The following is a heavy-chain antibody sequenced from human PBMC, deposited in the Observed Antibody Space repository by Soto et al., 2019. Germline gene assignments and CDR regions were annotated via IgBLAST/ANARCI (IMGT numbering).Heavy chain of an antibody. J-gene: IGHJ4*02. CDR1: GFTVNTNY. V-gene: IGHV3-66*01. Sequence: GGSLRLSCAASGFTVNTNYMSWVRQAPGKGLEWVSVIYSAGTTYYADSLKGRFTISRDTSKNTVYLQMNSLRVEDTAVYYCARDPTSDWYLWGQGTLVTVSS. D-gene: IGHD6-19*01. CDR3: ARDPTSDWYL. CDR2: IYSAGTT.